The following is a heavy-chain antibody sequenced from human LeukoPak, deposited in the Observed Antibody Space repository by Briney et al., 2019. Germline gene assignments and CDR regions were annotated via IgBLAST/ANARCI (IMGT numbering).Heavy chain of an antibody. J-gene: IGHJ6*02. CDR2: IHYSGST. D-gene: IGHD2-15*01. V-gene: IGHV4-59*08. CDR1: GGSISSYY. CDR3: ARHGHCSGGSCYPWYYGMDV. Sequence: PSETLSLTCTVSGGSISSYYWSWIRQPPGKGLEWMGYIHYSGSTNYNPSLKSRVTISVDTSKNQFSLKLSSVTAADTAVYYCARHGHCSGGSCYPWYYGMDVWGQGTTVTVSS.